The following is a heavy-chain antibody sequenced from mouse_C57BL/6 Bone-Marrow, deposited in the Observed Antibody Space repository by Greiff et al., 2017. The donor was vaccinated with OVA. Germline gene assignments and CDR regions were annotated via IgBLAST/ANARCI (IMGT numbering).Heavy chain of an antibody. CDR3: ARTHYGSSYLYFDY. D-gene: IGHD1-1*01. CDR1: GYTFTSYW. Sequence: QVQLQQPGTELVKPGASVKLSCKASGYTFTSYWMHWVKQRPGQGLEWIGNINPSNGGTNYNEKFKSKATLTVDKSSSTAYMQLSSLPSEDSAVYYCARTHYGSSYLYFDYWGQGTTLTVSS. J-gene: IGHJ2*01. V-gene: IGHV1-53*01. CDR2: INPSNGGT.